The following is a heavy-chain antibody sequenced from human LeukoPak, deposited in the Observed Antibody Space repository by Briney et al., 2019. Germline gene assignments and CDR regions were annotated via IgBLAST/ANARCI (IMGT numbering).Heavy chain of an antibody. CDR3: AKCDGFDNWNPCPFDY. D-gene: IGHD1-20*01. CDR2: ISGNGGST. V-gene: IGHV3-23*01. J-gene: IGHJ4*02. Sequence: PGGSLRLSCAASGFTFSNYAMTWVRQAPGKGLEWVAAISGNGGSTYYADSAKGRFTISRDNSRNTLYLQMNSLRAEDTALYFCAKCDGFDNWNPCPFDYWGQGSLVTVSS. CDR1: GFTFSNYA.